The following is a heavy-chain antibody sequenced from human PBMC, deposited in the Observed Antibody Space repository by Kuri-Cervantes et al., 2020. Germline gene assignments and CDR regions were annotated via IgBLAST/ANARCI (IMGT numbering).Heavy chain of an antibody. CDR3: ALGDYYYYGMDV. Sequence: GGSLRLSCAASGSTFSSYSMNWVRQAPGKGLEWVSSISSSSSYIYYADSVKGRFTISRDNAKNSLYLQMNSLRAEDTAVYYCALGDYYYYGMDVWGQGTTVTVSS. V-gene: IGHV3-21*01. CDR2: ISSSSSYI. D-gene: IGHD3-16*01. J-gene: IGHJ6*02. CDR1: GSTFSSYS.